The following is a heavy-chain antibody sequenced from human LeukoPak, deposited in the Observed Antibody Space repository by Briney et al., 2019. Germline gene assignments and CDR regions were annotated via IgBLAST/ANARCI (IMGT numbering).Heavy chain of an antibody. CDR1: GHSMSSQF. D-gene: IGHD5-24*01. V-gene: IGHV4-59*11. CDR3: ARGPDGYNQN. J-gene: IGHJ4*02. Sequence: SEPLSLICTLYGHSMSSQFWSWTRQPPGKGLECSGYIFYSGSNNYIPSLKSRVTISVDTSKNQFSRKLRSVTAADTAVYYCARGPDGYNQNWGKGTLVTVSS. CDR2: IFYSGSN.